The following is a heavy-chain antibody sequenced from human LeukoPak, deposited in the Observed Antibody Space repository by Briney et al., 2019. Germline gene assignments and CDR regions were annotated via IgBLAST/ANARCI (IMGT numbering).Heavy chain of an antibody. CDR2: IWFDGNNK. J-gene: IGHJ4*02. CDR3: ARDVVATIGYFDY. Sequence: GRSLRLSCAASGFTFRTYGMHWVRQAPGKGLEWVALIWFDGNNKYYADSVKGRFTISRDISKNTLYLQMNSLRAEDTAVYYCARDVVATIGYFDYWGQGTLVTVSS. D-gene: IGHD5-12*01. CDR1: GFTFRTYG. V-gene: IGHV3-33*08.